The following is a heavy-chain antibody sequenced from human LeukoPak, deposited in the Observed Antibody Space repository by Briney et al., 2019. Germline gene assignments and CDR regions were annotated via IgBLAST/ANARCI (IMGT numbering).Heavy chain of an antibody. J-gene: IGHJ5*02. Sequence: SVRVSCAASGYTFTDYYMHWVRQAPGQGLEWMGWINPNSGGTNYAQKFQGRVTMTRDTSISTAYMELSRLISDDTAVYYCARDPPSGYSGLNRFDPWGQGSLVTVS. CDR1: GYTFTDYY. V-gene: IGHV1-2*02. D-gene: IGHD5-12*01. CDR3: ARDPPSGYSGLNRFDP. CDR2: INPNSGGT.